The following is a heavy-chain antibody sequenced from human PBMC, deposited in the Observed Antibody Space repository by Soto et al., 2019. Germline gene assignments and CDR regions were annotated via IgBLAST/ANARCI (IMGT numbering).Heavy chain of an antibody. CDR2: IIPIFSTP. V-gene: IGHV1-69*13. J-gene: IGHJ6*02. CDR1: GYTFTSYD. D-gene: IGHD2-15*01. Sequence: ASVKVSCKASGYTFTSYDINWVRQAPGQGLEWMGGIIPIFSTPDYAQKFQGRVTITADESTTTAYMELTSLKSEDTAVYYCARDKDRQQLGGNYYYGIDVWGQGTTVTVSS. CDR3: ARDKDRQQLGGNYYYGIDV.